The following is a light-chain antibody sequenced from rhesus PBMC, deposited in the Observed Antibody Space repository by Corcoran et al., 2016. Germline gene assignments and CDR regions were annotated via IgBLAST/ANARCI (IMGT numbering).Light chain of an antibody. CDR1: QGINKE. CDR3: LQDYTTPLP. CDR2: VAS. V-gene: IGKV1-94*01. J-gene: IGKJ4*01. Sequence: DIQMTQSPSSLSASVGDRVTVTCRASQGINKELSWYQQKPGKAPTLLIYVASCLQPGVSSRFSGRGFGTDCTITISSLQPEDVATYYWLQDYTTPLPFGGGTKVEIK.